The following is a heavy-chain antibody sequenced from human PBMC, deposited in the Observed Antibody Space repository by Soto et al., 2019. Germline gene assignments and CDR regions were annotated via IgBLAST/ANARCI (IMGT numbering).Heavy chain of an antibody. Sequence: EASVKVSCKASGYTFTSYYMHWLRQAPGQGLEWVGFFNPASTGATHAQKFQGRVTMTKDTSASTAYLELSSLSSDDTAIYYCARETGYCGSYTFSIDVWGQGTTVSVSS. V-gene: IGHV1-46*01. CDR3: ARETGYCGSYTFSIDV. CDR1: GYTFTSYY. J-gene: IGHJ6*02. D-gene: IGHD1-26*01. CDR2: FNPASTGA.